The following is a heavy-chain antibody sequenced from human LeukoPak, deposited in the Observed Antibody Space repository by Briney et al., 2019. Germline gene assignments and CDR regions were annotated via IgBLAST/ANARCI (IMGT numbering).Heavy chain of an antibody. J-gene: IGHJ3*02. CDR3: ARDKYSGSSFDAFDI. CDR2: IYYSGST. CDR1: GGSISSGGYY. V-gene: IGHV4-31*03. Sequence: SQTLSLTCTVSGGSISSGGYYWSWLRQHPGKGLEWIRYIYYSGSTYYDPSLKSRVSISVDTSKNQFSLKLSSVTAADTAVYYCARDKYSGSSFDAFDIWGQGTMVTVSS. D-gene: IGHD1-26*01.